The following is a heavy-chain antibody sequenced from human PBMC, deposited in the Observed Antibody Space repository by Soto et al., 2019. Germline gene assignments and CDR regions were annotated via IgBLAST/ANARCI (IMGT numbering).Heavy chain of an antibody. V-gene: IGHV1-69*12. CDR1: GGTFSSYA. D-gene: IGHD2-2*01. Sequence: QVQLVQSGAEVKKPGSSVKVSCKASGGTFSSYAISWVRQAPGQGLEWMGGIIPIFGTANYAQKFQGRVTITADESTRTAYMELSSLRSEDTAVYYCASLAVVPAAMPSSHADYWGQGTLVTVSS. J-gene: IGHJ4*02. CDR2: IIPIFGTA. CDR3: ASLAVVPAAMPSSHADY.